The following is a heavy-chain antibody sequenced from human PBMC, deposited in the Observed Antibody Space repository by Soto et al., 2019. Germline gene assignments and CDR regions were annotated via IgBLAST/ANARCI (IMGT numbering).Heavy chain of an antibody. J-gene: IGHJ4*02. V-gene: IGHV3-30*09. D-gene: IGHD1-26*01. Sequence: GGSLRLSCLASGFIFRSYAMHWVRQAPGKGLEWVAVITYDGANGYYADSVRGRFAISRDNSKSTLFLQMNSLRPEDTAVYYCARAFSGSYPNFDCWGQGTLVTVSS. CDR2: ITYDGANG. CDR1: GFIFRSYA. CDR3: ARAFSGSYPNFDC.